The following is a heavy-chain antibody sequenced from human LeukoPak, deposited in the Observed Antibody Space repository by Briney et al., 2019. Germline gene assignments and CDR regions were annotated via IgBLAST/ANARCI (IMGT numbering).Heavy chain of an antibody. V-gene: IGHV1-24*01. Sequence: ASVTVSCKVSGYTLTELSMHWVRQAPGKGLEWMGGFDPAHGETIYAQKFQGRVTMTEDTPTDTAYMELSSLRSEDTAVYYCATGLKFGESPHYYYYYYFMDVWGKGTTVTVSS. CDR1: GYTLTELS. CDR2: FDPAHGET. D-gene: IGHD3-10*01. J-gene: IGHJ6*03. CDR3: ATGLKFGESPHYYYYYYFMDV.